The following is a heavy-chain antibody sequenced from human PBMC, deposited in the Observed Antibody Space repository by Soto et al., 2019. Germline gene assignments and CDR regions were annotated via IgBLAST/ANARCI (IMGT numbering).Heavy chain of an antibody. CDR1: CYTFTRNG. J-gene: IGHJ6*04. D-gene: IGHD3-22*01. Sequence: ASVKVSFKTSCYTFTRNGISWVRQAPGQGLEWMGWISPKSGSIKYAQKFQGRVIMTTDTSTSTAYMELRSLRSDDTAVYYCVKDRDSNSWPSRGVWGTGTTVTVSS. CDR2: ISPKSGSI. V-gene: IGHV1-18*01. CDR3: VKDRDSNSWPSRGV.